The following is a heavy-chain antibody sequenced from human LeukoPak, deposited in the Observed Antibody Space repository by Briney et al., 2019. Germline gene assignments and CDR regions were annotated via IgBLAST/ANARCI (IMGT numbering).Heavy chain of an antibody. V-gene: IGHV3-21*01. CDR3: ARDPPFIIGTTFFDY. CDR1: RFTLPSYS. D-gene: IGHD1-20*01. CDR2: ISTSSTYI. Sequence: GGGLRLSCAAPRFTLPSYSMNWGRHAPREGVEGVSSISTSSTYIYYADSVKGRFTISRDNAKNSLYLQMNSLRAEDTAVYYCARDPPFIIGTTFFDYWGQGTLVTVSS. J-gene: IGHJ4*02.